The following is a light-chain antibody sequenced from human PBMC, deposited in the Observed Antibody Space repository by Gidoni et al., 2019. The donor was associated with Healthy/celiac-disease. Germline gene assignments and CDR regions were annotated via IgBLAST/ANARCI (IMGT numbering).Light chain of an antibody. CDR3: QAWDSSTEV. J-gene: IGLJ2*01. V-gene: IGLV3-1*01. Sequence: SYDLTQPPSVSVSPGQTASITCSGDRLGDKYVCLYQQKPGQSPVLVIYQDTKRPSGITERFSGSNSGNTATLTISGTQAMDEADYYCQAWDSSTEVFGGGTKLTVL. CDR1: RLGDKY. CDR2: QDT.